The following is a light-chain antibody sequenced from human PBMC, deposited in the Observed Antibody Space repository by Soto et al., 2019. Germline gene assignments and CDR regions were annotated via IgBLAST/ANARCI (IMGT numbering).Light chain of an antibody. CDR2: GAC. J-gene: IGKJ4*01. V-gene: IGKV3-20*01. CDR1: QSVSSSY. CDR3: QQYGSSPTIT. Sequence: EIVLTQSPGTLSLSPGERATLSCRASQSVSSSYLAWYQQKPGQAPRLLIYGACSRATGIPDRFSGSGSGTDFTLTISRLEPEDFAVYYCQQYGSSPTITFGGGTKVEIK.